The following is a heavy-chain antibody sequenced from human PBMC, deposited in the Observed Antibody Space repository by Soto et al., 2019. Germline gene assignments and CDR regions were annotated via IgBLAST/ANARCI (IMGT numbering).Heavy chain of an antibody. J-gene: IGHJ4*02. CDR2: VYYSASTNYKPSL. Sequence: SETLSLTCTVSGGSISSYYWSWIRQPPGKGLEWIGCVYYSASTNYKPSLNYNPSLKSRVTISLDTSKNQFSLKLSSVTAADTAVYYCARRWGRTFDYWGQGTLVTVSS. CDR1: GGSISSYY. CDR3: ARRWGRTFDY. V-gene: IGHV4-59*08. D-gene: IGHD7-27*01.